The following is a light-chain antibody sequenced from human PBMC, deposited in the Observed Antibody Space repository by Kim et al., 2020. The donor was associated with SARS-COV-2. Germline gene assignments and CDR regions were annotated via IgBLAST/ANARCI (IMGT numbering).Light chain of an antibody. V-gene: IGKV3-20*01. CDR3: QQYGSSPYT. CDR1: QSVSTTF. J-gene: IGKJ2*01. CDR2: GAS. Sequence: LSPGATASLSCRASQSVSTTFFAWYLQTPGQAPRLLIYGASSRATGIPDRFSGSGSGTDFTLTISSLEPEDFAVYYCQQYGSSPYTFGQGTKLEI.